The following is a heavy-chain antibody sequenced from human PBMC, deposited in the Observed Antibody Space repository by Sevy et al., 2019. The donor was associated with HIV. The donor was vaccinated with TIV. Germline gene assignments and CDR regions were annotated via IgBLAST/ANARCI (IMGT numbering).Heavy chain of an antibody. CDR3: TRHQSPFGSRPYYYYGMDV. CDR1: GFTFSGSA. Sequence: GGSLRLSCAASGFTFSGSAMHWVRQASGKGVEWVGRIRSKANSYATAYAGSVKGRFTTSRDDSKKTAYLQMNSLKTEDTAVYYCTRHQSPFGSRPYYYYGMDVWGQGTTVTVSS. D-gene: IGHD1-26*01. V-gene: IGHV3-73*01. J-gene: IGHJ6*02. CDR2: IRSKANSYAT.